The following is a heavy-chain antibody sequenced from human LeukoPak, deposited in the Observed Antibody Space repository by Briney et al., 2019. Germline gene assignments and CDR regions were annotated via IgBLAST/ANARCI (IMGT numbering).Heavy chain of an antibody. CDR1: GFTFSSYG. CDR2: IRYDGSNK. D-gene: IGHD3-10*01. V-gene: IGHV3-30*02. Sequence: GGSLRLSCAASGFTFSSYGMHWVRQAPGKGLEWVAFIRYDGSNKYYADSVKGRFTISRDNSKNTLYLQMNSLRAEDTAVYYCARDSYYGSGSYCDYWGQGTLVTVSS. CDR3: ARDSYYGSGSYCDY. J-gene: IGHJ4*02.